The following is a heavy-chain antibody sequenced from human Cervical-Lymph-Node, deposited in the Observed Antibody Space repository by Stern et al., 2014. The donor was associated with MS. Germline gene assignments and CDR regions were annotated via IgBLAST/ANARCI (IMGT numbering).Heavy chain of an antibody. Sequence: QLQLQESGPGLVKPSQTLSLTCTVSGGSISSGSYYLSWIRQPAGKGLEWIGRIYTSGRHNYTPSLKGQVPISVDTSKTQFPLKLSLVTAADTAVYYCARLYYDFWSGYHYYYYYGMDVWGQGTTVTVSS. CDR3: ARLYYDFWSGYHYYYYYGMDV. J-gene: IGHJ6*02. V-gene: IGHV4-61*02. D-gene: IGHD3-3*01. CDR2: IYTSGRH. CDR1: GGSISSGSYY.